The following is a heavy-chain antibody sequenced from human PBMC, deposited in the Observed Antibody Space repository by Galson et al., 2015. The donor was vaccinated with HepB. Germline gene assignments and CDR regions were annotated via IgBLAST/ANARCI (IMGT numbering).Heavy chain of an antibody. J-gene: IGHJ4*02. V-gene: IGHV3-23*01. D-gene: IGHD3-16*02. CDR2: ISGSGGST. CDR1: GSTFSSYA. CDR3: ARDRGFGGVIVIID. Sequence: SLRLSCAASGSTFSSYAMSWVRQAPGKGLEWVSAISGSGGSTYCADSVKGRFTVSRDNSKNTLYLQMNGLRAEDTAVYYCARDRGFGGVIVIIDWGQGTLVTVSS.